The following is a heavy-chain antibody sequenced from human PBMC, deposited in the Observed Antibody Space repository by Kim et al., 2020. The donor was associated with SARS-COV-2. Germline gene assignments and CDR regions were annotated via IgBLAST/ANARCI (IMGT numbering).Heavy chain of an antibody. CDR1: GFTFSSYA. V-gene: IGHV3-33*06. CDR3: AKVIFGYSYGYGYFDY. CDR2: IWYDGSNK. J-gene: IGHJ4*02. Sequence: LSLTCAASGFTFSSYAMHWVRQAPGKGLEWVAVIWYDGSNKYYADSVKGRFTISRDNSKNTLYLQMNSLRAEDTAVYYCAKVIFGYSYGYGYFDYWGQGTLVTVSS. D-gene: IGHD5-18*01.